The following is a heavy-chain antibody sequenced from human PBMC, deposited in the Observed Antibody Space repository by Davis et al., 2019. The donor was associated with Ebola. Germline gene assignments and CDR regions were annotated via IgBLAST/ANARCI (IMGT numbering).Heavy chain of an antibody. V-gene: IGHV3-48*02. CDR1: GFTFSDYW. CDR2: ISSSGSTI. Sequence: GESLKISCAASGFTFSDYWMHWVRQAPGKGLEWVSYISSSGSTIYYADSVKGRFTISRDNAKNSLYLQMNSLRDEDTAVYYCARTYYYGSGSYYHFDYWGQGTLVTVSS. CDR3: ARTYYYGSGSYYHFDY. D-gene: IGHD3-10*01. J-gene: IGHJ4*02.